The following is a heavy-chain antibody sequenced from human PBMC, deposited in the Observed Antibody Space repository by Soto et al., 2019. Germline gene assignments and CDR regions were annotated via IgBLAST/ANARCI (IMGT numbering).Heavy chain of an antibody. CDR1: GFTFSSYA. D-gene: IGHD5-18*01. J-gene: IGHJ4*02. CDR3: ASGFGYSYVSFDY. V-gene: IGHV3-30-3*01. CDR2: ISYDGSNK. Sequence: GGSLRLSCAASGFTFSSYAMHWVRQAPGKGLEWVAVISYDGSNKYYADSVKGRFTISRDNSKNTLYLQMNSLRAEDTAVYYCASGFGYSYVSFDYWGQGTLVTVSS.